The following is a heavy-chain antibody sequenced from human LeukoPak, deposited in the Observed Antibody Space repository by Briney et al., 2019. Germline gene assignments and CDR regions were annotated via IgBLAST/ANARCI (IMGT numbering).Heavy chain of an antibody. D-gene: IGHD2-21*02. CDR2: IFYSGST. CDR1: GGSISSGGYY. CDR3: ARTDDAFHI. V-gene: IGHV4-61*08. Sequence: SQTLSLTCTVSGGSISSGGYYWSWIRQPPGKGLEWIGHIFYSGSTNYNPSLKSRVTISLVMSKNQISLKLSSVTTADTAMYYCARTDDAFHIWGHGTTVTVSS. J-gene: IGHJ3*02.